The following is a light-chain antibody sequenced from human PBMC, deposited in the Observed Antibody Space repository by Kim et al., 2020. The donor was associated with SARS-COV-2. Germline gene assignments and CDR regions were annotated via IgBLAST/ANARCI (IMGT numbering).Light chain of an antibody. V-gene: IGLV2-14*03. J-gene: IGLJ3*02. Sequence: PVPSITISCTGTSSDVGGYNYVSWYQQHPGKAPKLMIYDVSNRPSGVSNRFSGFKSGNTASLTISGLQAEDEADYYCSSYTSSSWVFGGGTQLTVL. CDR2: DVS. CDR3: SSYTSSSWV. CDR1: SSDVGGYNY.